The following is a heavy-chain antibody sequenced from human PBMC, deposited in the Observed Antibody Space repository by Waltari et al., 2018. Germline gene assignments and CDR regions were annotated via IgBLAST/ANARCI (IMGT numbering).Heavy chain of an antibody. Sequence: QLQLQESGPGLVKPSETLSLTCTVSGTSISSSNYYWGWIRQPPGKGLEWIGTFYYSGSTYYNPSLKSRVTISVDTSKNQFSLKLSSVTAADTAVYYCARHLGVVRYSYYYYYMDVWGKGTTVTVSS. CDR2: FYYSGST. J-gene: IGHJ6*03. CDR1: GTSISSSNYY. V-gene: IGHV4-39*01. CDR3: ARHLGVVRYSYYYYYMDV. D-gene: IGHD3-16*01.